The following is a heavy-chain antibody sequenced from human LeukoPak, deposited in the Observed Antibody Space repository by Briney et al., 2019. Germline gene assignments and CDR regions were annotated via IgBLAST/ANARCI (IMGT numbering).Heavy chain of an antibody. Sequence: GGSLRLSCAASAFTFSNYAMSWVRQAPGKGLEWVSVISGSGGSTYYADSVKGRFTISRDNSKNTLYPEMNSLRAEDTAVYYCAKDRVVVVAATYMDVWGKGTTVTVSS. CDR2: ISGSGGST. CDR3: AKDRVVVVAATYMDV. J-gene: IGHJ6*03. D-gene: IGHD2-15*01. CDR1: AFTFSNYA. V-gene: IGHV3-23*01.